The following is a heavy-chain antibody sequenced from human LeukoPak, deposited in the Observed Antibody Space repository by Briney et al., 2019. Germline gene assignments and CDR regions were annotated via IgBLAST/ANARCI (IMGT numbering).Heavy chain of an antibody. V-gene: IGHV3-53*01. CDR1: GFTVSSSY. D-gene: IGHD6-13*01. J-gene: IGHJ4*02. Sequence: GGSLRLSCAASGFTVSSSYMSLVRQAPGKGLEYVSVIYSGGNTYCAGSVQGRFTISRDNSKNTVYLQMHSLRAEDTGEYYCARLIAATGRLYFDYWGQGTLVTVSS. CDR3: ARLIAATGRLYFDY. CDR2: IYSGGNT.